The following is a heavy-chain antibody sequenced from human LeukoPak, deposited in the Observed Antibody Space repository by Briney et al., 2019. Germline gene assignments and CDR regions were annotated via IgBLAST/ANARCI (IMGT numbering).Heavy chain of an antibody. Sequence: GESLKISCKASGYSFTTYWIGWVRQMPGKDLEWMGIIYPGDSDTRYSPFFQGQVTISADKSISTAYSQWSGLKASDTAIYYCARPSVGGYAKPFDYWGQGTLVTVSS. D-gene: IGHD5-12*01. CDR2: IYPGDSDT. CDR3: ARPSVGGYAKPFDY. J-gene: IGHJ4*02. V-gene: IGHV5-51*01. CDR1: GYSFTTYW.